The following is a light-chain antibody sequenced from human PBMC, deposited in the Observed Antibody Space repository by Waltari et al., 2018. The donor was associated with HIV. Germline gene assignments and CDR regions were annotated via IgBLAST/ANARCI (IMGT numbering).Light chain of an antibody. CDR1: SSNIGDNY. CDR2: RNS. CDR3: AAWDDSLSGWV. Sequence: QSALTQPPSTSGTPGQTVTIPCSCSSSNIGDNYVSWYQQLPGTAPKLLIYRNSQRPSGVRDRFSGSKSGTSASLAINDLRSEDEAEYHCAAWDDSLSGWVFGGGTNLTVL. J-gene: IGLJ3*02. V-gene: IGLV1-47*01.